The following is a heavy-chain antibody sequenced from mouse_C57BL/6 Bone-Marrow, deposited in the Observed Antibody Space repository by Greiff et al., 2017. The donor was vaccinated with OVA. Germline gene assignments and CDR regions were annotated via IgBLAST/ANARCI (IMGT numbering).Heavy chain of an antibody. J-gene: IGHJ4*01. V-gene: IGHV1-55*01. CDR2: IYPGSGST. CDR3: ARVVLFYAMDY. Sequence: QVQLQQSGAELVKPGASVKMSCKASGYTFTSYWITWVKQRPGQGLEWIGDIYPGSGSTNYNEKFKSKATLTVDTSSSTAYMQLSSLTSEDSAVYYCARVVLFYAMDYWGQGTSVTVSS. CDR1: GYTFTSYW.